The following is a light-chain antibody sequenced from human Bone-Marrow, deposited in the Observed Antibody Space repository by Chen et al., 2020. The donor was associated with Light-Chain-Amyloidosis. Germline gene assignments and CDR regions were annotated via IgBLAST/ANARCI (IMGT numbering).Light chain of an antibody. CDR1: DLPTKY. Sequence: SYELTQPPSVSVSPGQTARITCSGDDLPTKYAYWYQQKPGQAPVLVIHRDTGRPSGISERLSGSSSGTTATLTISGVQAEDEADYHCQSADSSGTYEVIFGGGTKLTVL. CDR3: QSADSSGTYEVI. J-gene: IGLJ2*01. CDR2: RDT. V-gene: IGLV3-25*03.